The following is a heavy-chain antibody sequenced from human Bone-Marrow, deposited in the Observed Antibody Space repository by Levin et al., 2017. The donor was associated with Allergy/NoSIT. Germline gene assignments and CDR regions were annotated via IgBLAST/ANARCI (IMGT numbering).Heavy chain of an antibody. D-gene: IGHD3-3*01. CDR1: GGSFSGYY. Sequence: SQTLSLTCAVYGGSFSGYYWSWIRQPPGKGLEWIGEINHSGSTNYNPSLKSRVTISVDTSKNQFSLKLSSVTAADTAVYYCARGLNSMTIFGVVIIRGPLYYYYYMDVWGKGTTVTVSS. CDR2: INHSGST. J-gene: IGHJ6*03. V-gene: IGHV4-34*01. CDR3: ARGLNSMTIFGVVIIRGPLYYYYYMDV.